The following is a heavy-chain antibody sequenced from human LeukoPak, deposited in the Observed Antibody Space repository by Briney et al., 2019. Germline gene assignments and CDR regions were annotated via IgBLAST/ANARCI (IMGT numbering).Heavy chain of an antibody. CDR3: ARHALATVTDPSFDY. D-gene: IGHD2-21*02. CDR2: LYHSGST. CDR1: GGSFSGYY. Sequence: SETLSLTCAVYGGSFSGYYWSWIRQPPGKGLEWIGSLYHSGSTYYNPSLKSRATISVDTSKNQCSLKLRSVTAADTAVFYCARHALATVTDPSFDYWGQGTLVTVSS. V-gene: IGHV4-34*01. J-gene: IGHJ4*02.